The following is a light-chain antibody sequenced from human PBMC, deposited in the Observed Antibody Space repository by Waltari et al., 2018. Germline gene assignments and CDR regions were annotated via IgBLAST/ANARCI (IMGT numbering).Light chain of an antibody. Sequence: AMRMTQSQSPFSASTGDRVTIPCRASQGISSYLAWYQQKPGKAPKLLIYAASTLQSGVPSRFSGSGSGTDFTLTISCLQSEDFATYYCQQYYSYPPTFGGGTKVEIK. J-gene: IGKJ4*01. V-gene: IGKV1-8*01. CDR2: AAS. CDR3: QQYYSYPPT. CDR1: QGISSY.